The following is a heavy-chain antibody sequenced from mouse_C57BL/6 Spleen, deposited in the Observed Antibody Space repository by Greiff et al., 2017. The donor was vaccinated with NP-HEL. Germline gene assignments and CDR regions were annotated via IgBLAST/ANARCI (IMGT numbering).Heavy chain of an antibody. CDR3: AGLYYDYDETWFAY. CDR2: IFPGDGDT. Sequence: VQGVESGAELVKPGASVKISCKASGYAFSSYWMNWVKQRPGKGLEWIGQIFPGDGDTNYNGKFKGKATLTADKSSSTAYMQLSSLTSEDSAVYFCAGLYYDYDETWFAYWGQGTLVTVSA. J-gene: IGHJ3*01. D-gene: IGHD2-4*01. CDR1: GYAFSSYW. V-gene: IGHV1-80*01.